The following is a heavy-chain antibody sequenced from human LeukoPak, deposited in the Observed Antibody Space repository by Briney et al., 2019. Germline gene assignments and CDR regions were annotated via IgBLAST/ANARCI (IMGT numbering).Heavy chain of an antibody. CDR1: GFTLSSYG. CDR2: ISYDGSNK. V-gene: IGHV3-30*03. D-gene: IGHD2-2*01. Sequence: PGRSLRLSCAASGFTLSSYGMHWVRQAPGKGLEWVAVISYDGSNKYYADSVKGRFTISRDNSKNTLYLQMNSLRAEDTAVYYCARDRLCSSTSCYPPWFDPWGQGTLVTVSS. CDR3: ARDRLCSSTSCYPPWFDP. J-gene: IGHJ5*02.